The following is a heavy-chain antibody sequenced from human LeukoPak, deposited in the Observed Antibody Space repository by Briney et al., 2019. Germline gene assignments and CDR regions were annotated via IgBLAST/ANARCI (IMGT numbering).Heavy chain of an antibody. CDR1: GFTFSSYT. CDR2: IGTSSTTI. CDR3: ARFAAGGSYYYYMDV. Sequence: GGSLRLSCAGSGFTFSSYTKNWVRQPPGKGLEWVSNIGTSSTTIYYADSVKGRFTISRDNAKNSLYLLMNSLRADDTAVYYCARFAAGGSYYYYMDVWGKGTTVTVSS. J-gene: IGHJ6*03. V-gene: IGHV3-48*01. D-gene: IGHD6-25*01.